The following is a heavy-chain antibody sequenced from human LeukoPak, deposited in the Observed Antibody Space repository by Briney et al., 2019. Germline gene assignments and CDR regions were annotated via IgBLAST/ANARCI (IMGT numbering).Heavy chain of an antibody. CDR2: INPNSGGT. Sequence: ASVKVSCKASGYTFTGYYMHWVRQAPGQGLEWMGWINPNSGGTNYAQKFQGRVTMTRDTSISTAYMELSRLRSDDTAVYYCARVMATITLLLTVWGQGTLVTVSS. V-gene: IGHV1-2*02. J-gene: IGHJ4*02. CDR1: GYTFTGYY. CDR3: ARVMATITLLLTV. D-gene: IGHD5-12*01.